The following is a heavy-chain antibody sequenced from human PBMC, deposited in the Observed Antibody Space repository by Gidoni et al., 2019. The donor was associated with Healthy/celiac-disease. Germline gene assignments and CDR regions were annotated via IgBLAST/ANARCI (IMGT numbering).Heavy chain of an antibody. CDR3: ARRRNYYDSSGYYSKGGYFDY. D-gene: IGHD3-22*01. V-gene: IGHV4-34*01. Sequence: QVQLQQWGAGLLKPSETLSLTCAVYGGSFSGYYWSWIRQPPGKGLEWIGEINHSGSTNYNPSLKSRVTISVDTSKNQFSLKLSSVTAADTAVYYCARRRNYYDSSGYYSKGGYFDYWGQGTLVTVSS. CDR2: INHSGST. J-gene: IGHJ4*02. CDR1: GGSFSGYY.